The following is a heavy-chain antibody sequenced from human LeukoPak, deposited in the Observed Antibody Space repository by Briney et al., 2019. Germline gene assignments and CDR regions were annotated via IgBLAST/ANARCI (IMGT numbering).Heavy chain of an antibody. Sequence: GGSLRLSCAASGFIFSSYWMSWVRQAPGKGLEWVANIKEDGSEKYYVDSVKGRFTISRDNAKNSLYLQTNSVRAEDTAVYYCARRALRYCSSTSCPAQYYGVDVWGKGTTVTVSS. CDR2: IKEDGSEK. CDR3: ARRALRYCSSTSCPAQYYGVDV. D-gene: IGHD2-2*01. J-gene: IGHJ6*04. CDR1: GFIFSSYW. V-gene: IGHV3-7*03.